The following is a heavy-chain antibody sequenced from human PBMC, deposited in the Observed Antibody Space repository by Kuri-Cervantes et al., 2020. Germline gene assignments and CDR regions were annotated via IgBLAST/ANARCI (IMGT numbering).Heavy chain of an antibody. D-gene: IGHD3-10*01. CDR2: INPNSGGT. J-gene: IGHJ6*02. Sequence: ASVKVSCKASGGTFSSYAISWVRQAPGQGLEWMGWINPNSGGTNYAQKFQGWVTMTRDTSISTAYMELSRLRSDDTAVYYCARDLGAGEVQFGEFVKGAMDVWGQGTTVTVSS. V-gene: IGHV1-2*04. CDR1: GGTFSSYA. CDR3: ARDLGAGEVQFGEFVKGAMDV.